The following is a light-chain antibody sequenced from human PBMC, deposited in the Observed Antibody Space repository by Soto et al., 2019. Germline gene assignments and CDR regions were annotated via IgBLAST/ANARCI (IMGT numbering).Light chain of an antibody. CDR3: GTWDSSLSAYV. J-gene: IGLJ1*01. CDR2: DIN. Sequence: QSVLTQPPSVSAAPGQKVTISCSGSSSNIGNNYVSWYQQLPGTAPKLLIYDINQRPSGIPDRFSGSKSGTSATLGITGLQTGDEADYHCGTWDSSLSAYVFGTGTKLTVL. V-gene: IGLV1-51*01. CDR1: SSNIGNNY.